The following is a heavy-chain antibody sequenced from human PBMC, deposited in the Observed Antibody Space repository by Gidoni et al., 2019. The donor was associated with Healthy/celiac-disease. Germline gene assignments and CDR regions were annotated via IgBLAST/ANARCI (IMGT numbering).Heavy chain of an antibody. Sequence: QVQLQQWGAGLLKPSETLSLTCAVYGGSFSGYYWSWIRQPPGQGLEWIGEINHSGSTNYNPSLKSRVTISVDTSKNQFSLKLSSVTAAATAVYYCASRAVYYYGSGSYYNPSYYYYGMDVWGQGTTVTVAS. V-gene: IGHV4-34*01. CDR2: INHSGST. D-gene: IGHD3-10*01. J-gene: IGHJ6*02. CDR3: ASRAVYYYGSGSYYNPSYYYYGMDV. CDR1: GGSFSGYY.